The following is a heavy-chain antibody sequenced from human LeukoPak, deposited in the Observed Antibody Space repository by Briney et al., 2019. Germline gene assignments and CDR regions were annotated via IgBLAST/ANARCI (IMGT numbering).Heavy chain of an antibody. CDR1: GYSLSSNG. CDR3: AREGATDYYFDP. V-gene: IGHV1-18*01. CDR2: ISDYSGNT. J-gene: IGHJ4*02. Sequence: ASVKVSCKASGYSLSSNGISWARQAPGQGLEWMGWISDYSGNTKYAQNFQDRVTLTTDRSTNTAYMELRSRRPGDTAVYYCAREGATDYYFDPWGQGTLVTVSS. D-gene: IGHD4-11*01.